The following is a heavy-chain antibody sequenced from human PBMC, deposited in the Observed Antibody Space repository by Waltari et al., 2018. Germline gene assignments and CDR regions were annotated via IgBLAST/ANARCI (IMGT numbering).Heavy chain of an antibody. CDR3: AKFSGGSSSPYGMDV. V-gene: IGHV3-30*18. CDR2: ISYDGSNK. CDR1: GSTFRSYG. D-gene: IGHD6-13*01. J-gene: IGHJ6*02. Sequence: QVQLVESGGGVVQPGRSLRLSCAASGSTFRSYGMHWVRQAPGKGLEWVAVISYDGSNKYYVDSVKGRFTISRDNSKNTLYLQMNSLRVEDTAVYYCAKFSGGSSSPYGMDVWGQGTTVTVSS.